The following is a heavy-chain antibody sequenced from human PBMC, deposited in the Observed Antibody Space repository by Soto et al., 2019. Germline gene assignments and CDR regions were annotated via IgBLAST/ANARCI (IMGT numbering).Heavy chain of an antibody. D-gene: IGHD5-18*01. CDR1: GFTFSTYG. CDR2: ISGSGTTT. J-gene: IGHJ6*01. CDR3: ERVEGGYRYGVYFYDGMDV. V-gene: IGHV3-23*01. Sequence: EVQLLESGGGLVQPWGSLRLSCAASGFTFSTYGMSCVRQAPGKGLEWFSGISGSGTTTYDAYAVKGRFTISRDKFKNTLYLQLNGLRAEDTAEYYCERVEGGYRYGVYFYDGMDVWGRGTTVSFYS.